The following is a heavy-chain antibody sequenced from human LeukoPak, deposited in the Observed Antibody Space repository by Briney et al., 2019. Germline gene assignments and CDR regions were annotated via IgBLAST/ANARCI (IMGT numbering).Heavy chain of an antibody. V-gene: IGHV3-30*02. Sequence: GGSLRLSCAASGFTFSSYGMHWVRQAPGKGLEWVAFIRYEGSNKYYADSVKRRFTIPRDNSKNTLYLQMNSLRAEDTAVYYCAKDGVLNYYYDSSGYYFDYWGQGTLVTVSS. CDR2: IRYEGSNK. CDR3: AKDGVLNYYYDSSGYYFDY. J-gene: IGHJ4*02. D-gene: IGHD3-22*01. CDR1: GFTFSSYG.